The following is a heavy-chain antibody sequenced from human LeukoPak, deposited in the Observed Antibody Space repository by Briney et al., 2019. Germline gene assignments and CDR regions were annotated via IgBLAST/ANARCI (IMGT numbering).Heavy chain of an antibody. CDR3: ARGFGYSSGWYNWFDP. V-gene: IGHV4-61*05. CDR2: IYTSEST. CDR1: GGSISSSSYY. D-gene: IGHD6-19*01. J-gene: IGHJ5*02. Sequence: PSETLSLTCTVSGGSISSSSYYWGWIRQPPGKGLEWIGRIYTSESTNYNPSLKSRVTMSVDTSKNQFSLKLSSVTAADTAVYYCARGFGYSSGWYNWFDPWGQGTLVTVSS.